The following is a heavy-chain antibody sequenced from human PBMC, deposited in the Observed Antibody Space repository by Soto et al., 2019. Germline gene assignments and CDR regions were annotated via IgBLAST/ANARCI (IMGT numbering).Heavy chain of an antibody. CDR1: GYTFTGYY. V-gene: IGHV1-2*02. CDR2: INPNSGGT. CDR3: ATIFGVVNGMDF. Sequence: ASVKPSCKASGYTFTGYYMHWVRQAPGQGLEWMGWINPNSGGTNYAQKFQGRVTMTRDTSISTAYMELSRLRSDDTAVYYCATIFGVVNGMDFWGQGTTVTVSS. D-gene: IGHD3-3*01. J-gene: IGHJ6*02.